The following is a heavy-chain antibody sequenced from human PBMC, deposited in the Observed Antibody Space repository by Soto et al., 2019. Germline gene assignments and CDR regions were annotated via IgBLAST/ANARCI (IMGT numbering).Heavy chain of an antibody. CDR1: GYTFTGYY. CDR2: INPNSGGT. J-gene: IGHJ6*03. Sequence: GASVKVSCKASGYTFTGYYMHWVRQAPGQGLEWMGWINPNSGGTNYAQKFQGWVTMTRDTSISTAYVELSRLRSDDTAVYYCARGSNYVTYYYYYMDVWGKGTTVTVSS. V-gene: IGHV1-2*04. CDR3: ARGSNYVTYYYYYMDV. D-gene: IGHD1-7*01.